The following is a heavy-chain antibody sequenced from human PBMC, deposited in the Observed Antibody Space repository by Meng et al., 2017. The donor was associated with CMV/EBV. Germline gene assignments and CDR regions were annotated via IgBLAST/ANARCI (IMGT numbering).Heavy chain of an antibody. CDR1: GYTFTSYG. Sequence: ASVKVSCKASGYTFTSYGISWVRQASGQGLEWMGWISAYNGNTNYAQKLQGRVTMTTDTSTSTAYMELRSLRSDDTAVYYCARVLNPIAARNNWFDPWGQGTLVTVSS. CDR3: ARVLNPIAARNNWFDP. D-gene: IGHD6-6*01. J-gene: IGHJ5*02. V-gene: IGHV1-18*01. CDR2: ISAYNGNT.